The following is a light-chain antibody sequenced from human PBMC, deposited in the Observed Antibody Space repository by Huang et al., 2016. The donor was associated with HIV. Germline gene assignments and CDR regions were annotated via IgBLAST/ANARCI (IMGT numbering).Light chain of an antibody. CDR3: QQRSNWPHT. CDR2: DAS. CDR1: QSVNNF. V-gene: IGKV3-11*01. J-gene: IGKJ2*01. Sequence: EIVLTQSPATLSLSPGERATLSCSASQSVNNFISWHQQKPGQAPRLLIYDASNRAAGIPARLSGSGSGTDFTLTISSLETEDSAVYYCQQRSNWPHTFGQGTKLEIK.